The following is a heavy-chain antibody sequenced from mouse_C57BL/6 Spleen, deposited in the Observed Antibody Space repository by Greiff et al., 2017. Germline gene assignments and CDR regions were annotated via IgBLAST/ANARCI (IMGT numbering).Heavy chain of an antibody. CDR2: ISYSGST. V-gene: IGHV3-1*01. Sequence: VQLKESGPGMVKPSQSLSLTCTVTGYSITSGYDWHWIRHFPGNKLEWMGYISYSGSTNYNQSLKSRISITHDTSKNHFFLKLNSVTTEDTATYYCARGLNSNVYFDYWGQGTTLTVSS. J-gene: IGHJ2*01. D-gene: IGHD2-5*01. CDR3: ARGLNSNVYFDY. CDR1: GYSITSGYD.